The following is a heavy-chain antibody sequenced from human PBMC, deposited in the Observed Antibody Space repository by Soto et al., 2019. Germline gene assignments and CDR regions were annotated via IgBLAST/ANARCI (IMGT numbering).Heavy chain of an antibody. D-gene: IGHD2-15*01. Sequence: PGESLKISCKGSGYSFTSYWIGWVRQMPGKGLEWMGIIYPGDSDTRYSPSFQGQVTISADKSISTAYLQWSSLKASDTAMYYCARRSDCSGGSCYFGAFDSWGQGTMVTVSS. CDR2: IYPGDSDT. V-gene: IGHV5-51*01. J-gene: IGHJ3*02. CDR3: ARRSDCSGGSCYFGAFDS. CDR1: GYSFTSYW.